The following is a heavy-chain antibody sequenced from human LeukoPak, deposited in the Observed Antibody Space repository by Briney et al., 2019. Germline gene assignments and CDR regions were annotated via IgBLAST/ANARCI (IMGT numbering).Heavy chain of an antibody. D-gene: IGHD3-10*01. CDR2: IYWDEDK. J-gene: IGHJ3*02. CDR3: AHGLLDYYGSGRLNDAFDI. Sequence: SGPTLVKPTQTLTLTCTFSGVSGVSLTTGGVGVGWIRQPPGKALEWLAVIYWDEDKRYSPSLKSRLTITKDTSENQVVPTMTNVDPVDTATYYCAHGLLDYYGSGRLNDAFDIWGHGIMVTVSS. CDR1: GVSGVSLTTGGVG. V-gene: IGHV2-5*02.